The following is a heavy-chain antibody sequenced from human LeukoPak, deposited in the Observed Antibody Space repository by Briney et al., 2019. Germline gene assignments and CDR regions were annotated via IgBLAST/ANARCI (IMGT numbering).Heavy chain of an antibody. Sequence: GASVTVSCKASGYTFTSYGISWVRQAPGQGLEWMGWISAYNGNTNYAQKLQGRVTMTTDTSTSTAYMELRSLRSDDTAVYYCAYTPQGYCSGGSCYPPGGWFDPWGQGTLVTVSS. D-gene: IGHD2-15*01. V-gene: IGHV1-18*01. CDR3: AYTPQGYCSGGSCYPPGGWFDP. CDR1: GYTFTSYG. J-gene: IGHJ5*02. CDR2: ISAYNGNT.